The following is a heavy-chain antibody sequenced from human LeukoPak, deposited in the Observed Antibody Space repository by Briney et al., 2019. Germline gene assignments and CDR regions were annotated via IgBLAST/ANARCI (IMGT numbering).Heavy chain of an antibody. CDR2: ISESGGRT. CDR1: GFTFSRYV. D-gene: IGHD6-13*01. Sequence: GGSLRLSCAASGFTFSRYVMSWVRQAPGKGPEWVSAISESGGRTYHGDSVKGRFTISRDNSKNTLYLQMNSLRAEDTAVYYCASAGYTSSSGRAFDIWGQGTMVTVSS. J-gene: IGHJ3*02. V-gene: IGHV3-23*01. CDR3: ASAGYTSSSGRAFDI.